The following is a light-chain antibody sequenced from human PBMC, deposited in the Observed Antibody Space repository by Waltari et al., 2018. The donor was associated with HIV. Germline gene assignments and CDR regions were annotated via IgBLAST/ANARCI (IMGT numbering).Light chain of an antibody. CDR1: SSNTATHT. J-gene: IGLJ3*02. CDR2: GDN. V-gene: IGLV1-44*01. CDR3: APWDDSREV. Sequence: QSLMTPSPSASGTAGQRMSIPSSARSSNTATHTLTWYQPLPGAAPKHLIYGDNQRPTGVPDQFSGSKSGTSASLVLSGHQAEDEAEYYCAPWDDSREVFGGGTKLTVL.